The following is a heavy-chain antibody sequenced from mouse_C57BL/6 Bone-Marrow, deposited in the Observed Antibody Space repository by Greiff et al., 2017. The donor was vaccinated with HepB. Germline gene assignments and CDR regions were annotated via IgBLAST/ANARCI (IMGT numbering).Heavy chain of an antibody. Sequence: EVQLVESGPVPVKPGASVKMSCKASGYTFTDYYMNWVKQSHGKSLEWIGVINPYNGGTSYNQKFKGKATLTVDKSSSTAYMELNSLTSEDSAVYYCARVWCFFAMDYWGQGTSVTVSS. CDR2: INPYNGGT. CDR1: GYTFTDYY. V-gene: IGHV1-19*01. CDR3: ARVWCFFAMDY. J-gene: IGHJ4*01. D-gene: IGHD1-1*02.